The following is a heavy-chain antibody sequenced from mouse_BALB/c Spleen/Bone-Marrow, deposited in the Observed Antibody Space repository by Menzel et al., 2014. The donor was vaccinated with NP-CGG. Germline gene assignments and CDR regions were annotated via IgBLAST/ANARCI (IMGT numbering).Heavy chain of an antibody. CDR3: TRGLGWFGY. V-gene: IGHV5-4*02. CDR2: ISDGGSYT. D-gene: IGHD4-1*01. J-gene: IGHJ3*01. CDR1: GFTFSDYY. Sequence: EVKLMESGGDLVKPGGSLRLSCAASGFTFSDYYMYWIRQTPEKRLEWVATISDGGSYTNYADSVKGRFTISRDNAKNNLYLQMSSLESEDTAMYYCTRGLGWFGYWGQGTLVTVSA.